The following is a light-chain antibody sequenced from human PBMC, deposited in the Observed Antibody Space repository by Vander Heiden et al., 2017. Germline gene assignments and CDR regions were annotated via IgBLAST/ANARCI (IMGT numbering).Light chain of an antibody. CDR2: AAS. J-gene: IGKJ2*01. V-gene: IGKV1-9*01. Sequence: DIHLPQSPSFLSASVGDRVTITCRASQGISSDLAWYQQKPGKAPKLLIYAASTLQSGVPSRFSGSGSGTEFTLTISSLQPEDFATYYCQQLNSYPRTFGQGTKLEIK. CDR1: QGISSD. CDR3: QQLNSYPRT.